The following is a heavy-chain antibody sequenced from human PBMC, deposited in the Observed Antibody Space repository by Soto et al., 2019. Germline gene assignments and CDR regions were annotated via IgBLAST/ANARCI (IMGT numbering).Heavy chain of an antibody. CDR1: GGSISSSNW. CDR2: IYHRGTT. Sequence: ASETLSLTCAVSGGSISSSNWWSWVRQPPGKGLEWIGEIYHRGTTNYNPSLKSRVTMSVDMSKNQFSLNLTSVTAADTAVYFCARGVSPDYWGQGTLVTVSS. J-gene: IGHJ4*02. CDR3: ARGVSPDY. V-gene: IGHV4-4*02.